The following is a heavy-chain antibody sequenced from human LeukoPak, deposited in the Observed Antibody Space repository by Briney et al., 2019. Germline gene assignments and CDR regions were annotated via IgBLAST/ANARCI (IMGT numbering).Heavy chain of an antibody. Sequence: PGGSLRLSCAASGFTFSGSAMHWVRQASGKGLEWVGRIRSKANSYATAYAASVKGRFNISRDDSKNTAYLQMNSLKTEDTAVYYCTSHGIRPLYYYYYMDVWGKGTTVTVSS. D-gene: IGHD2-21*01. CDR2: IRSKANSYAT. V-gene: IGHV3-73*01. CDR1: GFTFSGSA. CDR3: TSHGIRPLYYYYYMDV. J-gene: IGHJ6*03.